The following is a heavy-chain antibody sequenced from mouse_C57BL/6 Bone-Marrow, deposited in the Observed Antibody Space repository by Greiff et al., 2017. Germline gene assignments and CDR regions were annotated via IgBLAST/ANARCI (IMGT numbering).Heavy chain of an antibody. CDR2: IYPCSGNT. Sequence: QVQLQQPGAELARPGASVPLSCKASGYTFTSYGISWVKQSTGQGLEWIGDIYPCSGNTYYNEKFKGKATLTADKSSSTAYMELRSLTSEDSAVYFCARVGANYRDFDYGGQGTTLTVAA. V-gene: IGHV1-81*01. J-gene: IGHJ2*01. D-gene: IGHD2-14*01. CDR1: GYTFTSYG. CDR3: ARVGANYRDFDY.